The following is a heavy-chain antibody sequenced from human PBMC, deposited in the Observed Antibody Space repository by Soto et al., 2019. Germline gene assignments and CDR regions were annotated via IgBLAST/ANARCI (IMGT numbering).Heavy chain of an antibody. CDR3: ARVYYDFWSGYYPYYFDY. J-gene: IGHJ4*02. V-gene: IGHV4-30-4*01. Sequence: KSSETLSLTCTVSGGSISSGDYYWSWIRQPPGKGLGWIGYIYYSGSTYYNPSLKSRVTISVDTSKNQFSLKLSSVTAADTAVYYCARVYYDFWSGYYPYYFDYWGQGTLVTVSS. CDR2: IYYSGST. D-gene: IGHD3-3*01. CDR1: GGSISSGDYY.